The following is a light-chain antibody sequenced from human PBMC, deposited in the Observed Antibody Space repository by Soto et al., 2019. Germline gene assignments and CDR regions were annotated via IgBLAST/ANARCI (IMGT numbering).Light chain of an antibody. V-gene: IGLV2-14*01. Sequence: QSALTQPASVSGFPGQSITISCAGTSSDIGGYNYVSWYQQHPGKAPKVMIYEVSNRPSGVSNRFSGSKSGNTASLTISGLQAEDEADYYCSSFTISSALYVFGSGTKVTVL. CDR2: EVS. J-gene: IGLJ1*01. CDR3: SSFTISSALYV. CDR1: SSDIGGYNY.